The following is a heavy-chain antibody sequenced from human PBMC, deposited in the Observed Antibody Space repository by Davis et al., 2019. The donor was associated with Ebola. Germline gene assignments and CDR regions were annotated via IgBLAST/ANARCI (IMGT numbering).Heavy chain of an antibody. Sequence: HSQTLSLICVIPGDRVSTVCRNWIRQSPSRGPERLRRTYYKSKWYNDYAPSVKSRITINPDTSKNQLSLQFNFVTPDDTALYYCARGWLRGGLDVWGEGTTVTVSS. CDR1: GDRVSTVC. CDR3: ARGWLRGGLDV. J-gene: IGHJ6*04. D-gene: IGHD3-10*01. V-gene: IGHV6-1*01. CDR2: TYYKSKWYN.